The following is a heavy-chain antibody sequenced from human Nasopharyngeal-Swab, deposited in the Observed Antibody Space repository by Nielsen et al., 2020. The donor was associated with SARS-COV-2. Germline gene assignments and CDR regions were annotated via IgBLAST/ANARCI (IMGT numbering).Heavy chain of an antibody. V-gene: IGHV3-66*01. CDR2: IYSGGST. J-gene: IGHJ6*02. D-gene: IGHD6-6*01. CDR1: GFTVSSNY. Sequence: GGSLRLSCAASGFTVSSNYMSWVRQAPGKGLEWVSVIYSGGSTYYADSVKGRFTISRDNSKNTLYPQMNSLRAEDTAVYYCARDLVAARLGLGDYYYGMDVWGQGTTVTVSS. CDR3: ARDLVAARLGLGDYYYGMDV.